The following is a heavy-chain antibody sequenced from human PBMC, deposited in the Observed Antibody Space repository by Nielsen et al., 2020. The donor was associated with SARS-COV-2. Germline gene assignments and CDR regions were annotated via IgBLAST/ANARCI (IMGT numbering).Heavy chain of an antibody. J-gene: IGHJ4*02. V-gene: IGHV3-9*01. D-gene: IGHD3-16*01. CDR2: ISWNSGSI. CDR3: ARDPDYVLGRRGYDY. Sequence: GGSLRLSCAASGFTFDDYAMHWVRQAPGKGLEWVSGISWNSGSIGYADSVKGRFTISRDNAKNSLYLQMNSLRAEDTAVYYCARDPDYVLGRRGYDYWGQGTLVTVSS. CDR1: GFTFDDYA.